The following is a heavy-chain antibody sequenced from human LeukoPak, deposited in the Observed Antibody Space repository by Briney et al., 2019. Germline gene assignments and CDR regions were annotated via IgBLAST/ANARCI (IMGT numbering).Heavy chain of an antibody. CDR3: AREPMVRGVIIPNFDY. D-gene: IGHD3-10*01. CDR2: INTNTGNP. Sequence: ASVKVSCKASGYTFTSYAMNWVRQAPGQGLEWMGWINTNTGNPTYAQGFTGRFVFSLDTSVSTAYLQISSLKAEDTAVYYCAREPMVRGVIIPNFDYWGQGTLVTVSS. V-gene: IGHV7-4-1*02. J-gene: IGHJ4*02. CDR1: GYTFTSYA.